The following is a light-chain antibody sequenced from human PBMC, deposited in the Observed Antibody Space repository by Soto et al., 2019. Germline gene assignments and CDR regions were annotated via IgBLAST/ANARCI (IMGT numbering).Light chain of an antibody. CDR2: DAS. CDR1: QSVRSNF. V-gene: IGKV3-20*01. Sequence: EIVLTQSPGTLSLSPGERATLSCRASQSVRSNFLAWYQQRPGQAPRLLIYDASRRATGIPDRFSGSGSGTDFTLTISRLEPEDFAVYYCQHYSTSPITFGQGTRLEIK. CDR3: QHYSTSPIT. J-gene: IGKJ5*01.